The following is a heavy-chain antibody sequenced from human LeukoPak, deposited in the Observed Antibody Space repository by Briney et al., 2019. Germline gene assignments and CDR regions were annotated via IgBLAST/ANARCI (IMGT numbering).Heavy chain of an antibody. CDR2: INHSGST. V-gene: IGHV4-39*01. J-gene: IGHJ6*02. D-gene: IGHD5-12*01. CDR3: ARQGGGIVATIGYYYYYGMDV. Sequence: SGTLSLTCTVSGGSISSSYYYWSWIRQPPGKGLEWIGEINHSGSTNYNPSLKSRVTISVDTSKNQFSLKLSSVTAADTAVYYCARQGGGIVATIGYYYYYGMDVWGQGTTVTVSS. CDR1: GGSISSSYYY.